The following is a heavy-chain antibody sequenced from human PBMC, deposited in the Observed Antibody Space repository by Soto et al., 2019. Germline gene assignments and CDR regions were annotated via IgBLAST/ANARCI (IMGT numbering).Heavy chain of an antibody. D-gene: IGHD3-22*01. CDR1: GFTFSSYG. Sequence: QPGGSLRLSCAASGFTFSSYGMHWVRQAPGKGLEWVAVISYDGSNKYYADSVKGRFTNSRDNSKNTLYLQMNSLRAEDTAVYYCAKDRAYYYDSSGYYYFDYWGQGTLVTVSS. J-gene: IGHJ4*02. CDR2: ISYDGSNK. CDR3: AKDRAYYYDSSGYYYFDY. V-gene: IGHV3-30*18.